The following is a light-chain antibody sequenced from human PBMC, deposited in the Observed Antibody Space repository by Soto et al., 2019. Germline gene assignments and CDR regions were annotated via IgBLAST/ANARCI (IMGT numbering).Light chain of an antibody. CDR1: SSDVGGYNY. J-gene: IGLJ1*01. V-gene: IGLV2-14*01. CDR3: SSYTITSTRV. CDR2: DVS. Sequence: QSVLTQPASVSGSPGQSITISCTGSSSDVGGYNYVSWYQQHPGKAPKVMIYDVSNRSSGVSNRFSGSKSGNTASLTISGLQAEDEADYYCSSYTITSTRVFGTGTKVTVL.